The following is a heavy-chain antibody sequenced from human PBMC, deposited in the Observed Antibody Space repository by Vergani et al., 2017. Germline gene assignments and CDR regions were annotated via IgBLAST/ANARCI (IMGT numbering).Heavy chain of an antibody. CDR3: ARGCSSTSCNYSHAMEV. CDR2: ISSSGRTV. J-gene: IGHJ6*02. D-gene: IGHD2-2*01. CDR1: GFTFSDYY. V-gene: IGHV3-11*04. Sequence: QLEESGGGLVKAGGSLRLSCAASGFTFSDYYMTWIRPGPGKGLECVSFISSSGRTVQYADSVKGRFTISRDNAKNSLYLQMSSLRGEDTAVDYCARGCSSTSCNYSHAMEVWGQGTTVTVSS.